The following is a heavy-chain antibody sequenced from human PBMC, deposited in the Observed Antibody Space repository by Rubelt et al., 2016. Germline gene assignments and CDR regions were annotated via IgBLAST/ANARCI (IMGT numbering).Heavy chain of an antibody. Sequence: QVQLVESGGGVVQPGRSLRLSCAASGFTFSSYAMHWVRQAPGKGLEWVAVISYDGSNKYYADSVKGRLTISRANSKNTLYLQMNSLGAEDTAVYYCARLQRGPSGWYIDYWGQGTLVTVSS. CDR2: ISYDGSNK. CDR1: GFTFSSYA. V-gene: IGHV3-30*04. J-gene: IGHJ4*02. CDR3: ARLQRGPSGWYIDY. D-gene: IGHD6-19*01.